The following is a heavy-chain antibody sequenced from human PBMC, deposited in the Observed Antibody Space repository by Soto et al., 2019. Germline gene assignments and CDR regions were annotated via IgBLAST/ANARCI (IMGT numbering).Heavy chain of an antibody. V-gene: IGHV1-18*04. CDR2: ISAYNGNT. CDR3: ARVGVYYDSSGYPY. CDR1: GYTFTSYY. J-gene: IGHJ4*02. D-gene: IGHD3-22*01. Sequence: GASVKVSCKASGYTFTSYYMHWVRQAPGQGLEWMGWISAYNGNTNYAQKLQGRVTMTTDTSTSTAYMELRSLRSDDTAVYYCARVGVYYDSSGYPYWGQGTLVTVSS.